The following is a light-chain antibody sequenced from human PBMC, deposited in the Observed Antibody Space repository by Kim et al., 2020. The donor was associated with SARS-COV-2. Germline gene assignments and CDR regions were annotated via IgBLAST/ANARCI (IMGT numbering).Light chain of an antibody. CDR2: HIP. V-gene: IGLV7-46*01. CDR1: TGPVTSSHF. Sequence: TVSLPCCPSTGPVTSSHFPSWFQHTPCQAPNTLIYHIPERHSLTPARFSGSLLADKAALTLSGAQPEDEAYYYFLLFYSGVRVFGGGTQLTVL. CDR3: LLFYSGVRV. J-gene: IGLJ3*02.